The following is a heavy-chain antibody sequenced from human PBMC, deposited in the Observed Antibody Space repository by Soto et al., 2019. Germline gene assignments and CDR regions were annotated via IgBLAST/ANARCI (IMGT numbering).Heavy chain of an antibody. D-gene: IGHD3-10*01. V-gene: IGHV3-7*03. CDR2: INQHGSER. CDR3: ARRGII. CDR1: GFTFTSYW. J-gene: IGHJ4*02. Sequence: EVRLVESGGGLVQPGGSLRLSCAASGFTFTSYWMSWVRQAPGKGLEWVANINQHGSERNYVGSVRGRFTISRDNAKNSLYLQMNYLRDEDTAVYYCARRGIIWGQGTLVTVSS.